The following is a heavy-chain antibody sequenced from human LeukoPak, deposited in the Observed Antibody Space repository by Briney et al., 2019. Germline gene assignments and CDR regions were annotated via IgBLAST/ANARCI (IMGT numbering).Heavy chain of an antibody. Sequence: GGSLRLSCAASGFTFSSYSMNWVRQAPGKGLEWVSSISSSSSYIYYADSVKGRFTISRDNAKNSLYLQMNSLRAEDTAVYYCARDLGSGSYTGYWGQGTLVTVSS. CDR1: GFTFSSYS. D-gene: IGHD3-10*01. J-gene: IGHJ4*02. CDR3: ARDLGSGSYTGY. V-gene: IGHV3-21*01. CDR2: ISSSSSYI.